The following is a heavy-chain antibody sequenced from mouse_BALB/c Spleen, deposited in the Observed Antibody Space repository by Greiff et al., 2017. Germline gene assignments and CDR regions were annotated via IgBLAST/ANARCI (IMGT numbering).Heavy chain of an antibody. CDR3: ARGDRYDYAMDY. D-gene: IGHD2-14*01. V-gene: IGHV1-9*01. CDR1: GYTFSSYW. J-gene: IGHJ4*01. CDR2: ILPGSGST. Sequence: QVQLKESGAELMKPGASVKISCKATGYTFSSYWIEWVKQRPGHGLEWIGEILPGSGSTNYNEKFKGKATFTADTSSNTAYMQLSSLTSEDSAVYYCARGDRYDYAMDYWGQGTSVTVSS.